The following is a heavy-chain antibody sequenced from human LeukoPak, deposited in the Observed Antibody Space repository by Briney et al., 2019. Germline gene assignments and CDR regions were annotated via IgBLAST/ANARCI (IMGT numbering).Heavy chain of an antibody. D-gene: IGHD6-6*01. J-gene: IGHJ3*02. CDR1: GFSFSGYY. CDR2: IKSGGTTI. Sequence: GGSLRLSCEALGFSFSGYYMTWIRQPPGKGLEWIAYIKSGGTTIYYADSVRGRFTISRDNAKNSLYLQMNSLRAEDTAVYYCARAEYSSSSRPSVYAFDIWGQGTMVTVSS. V-gene: IGHV3-11*04. CDR3: ARAEYSSSSRPSVYAFDI.